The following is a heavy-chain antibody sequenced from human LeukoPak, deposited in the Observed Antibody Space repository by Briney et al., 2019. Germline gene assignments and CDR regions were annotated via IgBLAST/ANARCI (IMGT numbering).Heavy chain of an antibody. J-gene: IGHJ4*02. CDR1: GFTFSSFW. Sequence: GGSLRLSCAASGFTFSSFWMTWVRQPPGKGLEWVANIKFDGSEKYYVDSVKGRFTISRDNAKNSVYLQMYSLRAEDTAVYYCTRERASNYWGQGTLVTVSS. CDR3: TRERASNY. D-gene: IGHD5/OR15-5a*01. V-gene: IGHV3-7*01. CDR2: IKFDGSEK.